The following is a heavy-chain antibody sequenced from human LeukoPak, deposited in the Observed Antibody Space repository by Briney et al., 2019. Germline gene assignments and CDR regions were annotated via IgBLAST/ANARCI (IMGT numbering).Heavy chain of an antibody. D-gene: IGHD6-13*01. Sequence: ASVTVSFKTSGYTFTKHGISWVRQAPGQGGEGTGWISAYNGKKNYAQKLQGRVSMTTATSTSTVYMELRSLRSDDTAVYYCARDRIISSSWPYYFDYWGQGTLVTVSS. CDR3: ARDRIISSSWPYYFDY. J-gene: IGHJ4*02. CDR2: ISAYNGKK. V-gene: IGHV1-18*01. CDR1: GYTFTKHG.